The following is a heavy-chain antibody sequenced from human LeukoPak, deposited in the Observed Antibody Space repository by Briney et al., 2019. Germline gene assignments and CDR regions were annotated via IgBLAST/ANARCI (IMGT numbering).Heavy chain of an antibody. V-gene: IGHV3-66*01. CDR3: AGPHYYDSRGP. CDR1: GFFVSANY. CDR2: SYSGGTT. D-gene: IGHD3-22*01. Sequence: PGGSLRLSCAASGFFVSANYMSWVRQAPGKGLEWLSVSYSGGTTYYADSVKGRFTISRDNSKNTVYLQMNSLRAEDTAVYYCAGPHYYDSRGPWGQGTLVTVSS. J-gene: IGHJ5*02.